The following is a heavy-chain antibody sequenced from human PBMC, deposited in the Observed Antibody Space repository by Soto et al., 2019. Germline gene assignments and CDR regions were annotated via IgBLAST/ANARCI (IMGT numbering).Heavy chain of an antibody. V-gene: IGHV5-51*01. Sequence: GESLKISCKTSGYSFTSYWIAWVRQMPGKGLELMGIIYPSDSDTRYRPSFQGQVTISADKSISSAYLQWSSLRASDTAMYYCARGGVSTRTFDYWGQGTPVTVSS. CDR1: GYSFTSYW. CDR3: ARGGVSTRTFDY. D-gene: IGHD3-3*01. J-gene: IGHJ4*02. CDR2: IYPSDSDT.